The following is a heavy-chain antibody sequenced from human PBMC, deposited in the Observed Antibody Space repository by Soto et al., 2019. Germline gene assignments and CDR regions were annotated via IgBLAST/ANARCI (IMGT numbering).Heavy chain of an antibody. CDR3: AIEIMPLTNDWYFDL. J-gene: IGHJ2*01. D-gene: IGHD2-8*01. CDR2: IFDSGST. Sequence: QVQLQESGPGLVKPSETLSLTCTVSGGSISGGVHSWSWIRQPPGKGLEWIGHIFDSGSTYYNPSLKSRLTISGDTSKNQFALRLSSVTAADTAVYYCAIEIMPLTNDWYFDLWGRGTLVTVSS. CDR1: GGSISGGVHS. V-gene: IGHV4-30-4*01.